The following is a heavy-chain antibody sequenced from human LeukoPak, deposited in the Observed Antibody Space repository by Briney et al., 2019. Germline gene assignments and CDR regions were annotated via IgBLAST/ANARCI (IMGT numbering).Heavy chain of an antibody. D-gene: IGHD3-9*01. Sequence: ASVKVSCKASGYTFTSYDINWVRQATGQGLEWMGWMNPNSGNTGYAQKFQGGVTMTRNTSISTAYMELSSLRSEDTAVYYCARVWYYDILTGSAGDAFDIWGQGTMVTVSS. CDR2: MNPNSGNT. V-gene: IGHV1-8*01. CDR3: ARVWYYDILTGSAGDAFDI. CDR1: GYTFTSYD. J-gene: IGHJ3*02.